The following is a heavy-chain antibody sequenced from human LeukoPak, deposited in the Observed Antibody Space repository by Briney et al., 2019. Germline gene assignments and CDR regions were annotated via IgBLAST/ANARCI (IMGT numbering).Heavy chain of an antibody. D-gene: IGHD6-13*01. CDR1: GGSFSGYY. V-gene: IGHV4-34*01. CDR3: ARGFSYSSSWYEGYYYYYMDV. CDR2: INHSGST. J-gene: IGHJ6*03. Sequence: SETLPLTCAVYGGSFSGYYWSWIRQPPGKGLEWIGEINHSGSTNYNPSLKSRVTISVDTSKNQFSLKLSSVTAADTAVYYCARGFSYSSSWYEGYYYYYMDVWGKGTTVTVSS.